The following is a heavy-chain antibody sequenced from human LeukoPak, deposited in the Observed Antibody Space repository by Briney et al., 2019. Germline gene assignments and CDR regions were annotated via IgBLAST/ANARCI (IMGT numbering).Heavy chain of an antibody. CDR2: IYPGDSDT. V-gene: IGHV5-51*01. CDR3: ARVSGYCSSNSCYWENFDY. Sequence: GESLKISCKGSGYSFTSYWIGWVRQMPGKGLEWMGIIYPGDSDTRYSPSFQGQVTISADKSISTAYLQWSSLKASDTAMYYCARVSGYCSSNSCYWENFDYWGQGTLVTVSS. CDR1: GYSFTSYW. J-gene: IGHJ4*02. D-gene: IGHD2-2*03.